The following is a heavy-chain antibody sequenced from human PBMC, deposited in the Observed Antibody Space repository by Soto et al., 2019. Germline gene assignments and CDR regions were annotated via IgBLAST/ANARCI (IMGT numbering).Heavy chain of an antibody. CDR1: GFTFSSYE. CDR2: ISSSGSTI. V-gene: IGHV3-48*03. D-gene: IGHD3-10*01. CDR3: ARWANRGFDY. Sequence: EVQLLESGGDLVQPGGSLRLSCAASGFTFSSYEMNWVRQAPGKGLEWVSYISSSGSTIYYADSVKGRFTISRDNAKNSLYLQMNSLRAEDTAVYYCARWANRGFDYWGQGTLVTVSS. J-gene: IGHJ4*02.